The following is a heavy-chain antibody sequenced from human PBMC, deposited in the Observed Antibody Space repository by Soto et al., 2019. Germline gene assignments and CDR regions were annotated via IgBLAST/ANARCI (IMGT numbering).Heavy chain of an antibody. Sequence: GSLSLSWAAAGFSLSNYFMPWVRQVPGEGLVWVSRMSGDGKTISYADSVKGRFTISRDNAKNTLYLQMNSLRVEDTAVYYWARTYVPGIAGFDPWGQGTLVTVPS. CDR3: ARTYVPGIAGFDP. CDR1: GFSLSNYF. V-gene: IGHV3-74*01. CDR2: MSGDGKTI. J-gene: IGHJ5*02. D-gene: IGHD1-1*01.